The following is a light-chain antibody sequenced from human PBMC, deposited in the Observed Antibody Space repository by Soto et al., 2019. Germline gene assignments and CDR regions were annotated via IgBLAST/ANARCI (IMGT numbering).Light chain of an antibody. CDR2: GSS. CDR3: QQYGSSPRA. V-gene: IGKV3-20*01. J-gene: IGKJ1*01. Sequence: EVVLTQSPGTLSLSPGERATLSCRASQSVSATYIAWYQQKSGQAPRLILYGSSSRATGVPNRFSGSGSGTDFTLTIDRLEPEDFATYYCQQYGSSPRAFGQGTKVQVK. CDR1: QSVSATY.